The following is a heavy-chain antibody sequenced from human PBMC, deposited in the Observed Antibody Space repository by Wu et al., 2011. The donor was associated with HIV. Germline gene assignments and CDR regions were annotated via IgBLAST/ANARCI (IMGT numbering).Heavy chain of an antibody. CDR2: ISAHNGNT. J-gene: IGHJ6*02. CDR3: ARSEVGATPLYYYYGMDV. CDR1: GYTFTSYG. D-gene: IGHD1-26*01. Sequence: VSCKASGYTFTSYGISWVRQAPGQGLEWMGWISAHNGNTNYAQRLQGRVTMTTDTPANTAYMEVRSLRSDDTAVYYCARSEVGATPLYYYYGMDVWGQGTTVTVSS. V-gene: IGHV1-18*01.